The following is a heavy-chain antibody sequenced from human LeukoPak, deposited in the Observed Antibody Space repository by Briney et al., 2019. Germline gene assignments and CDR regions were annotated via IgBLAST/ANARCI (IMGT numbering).Heavy chain of an antibody. CDR2: INPNSGGT. D-gene: IGHD5-12*01. Sequence: GASVKVSCKASGYSFSGYYLSWVRLAPGEGLEWMGWINPNSGGTKYSQRFQDRVTMTRDTSISTAYLELSSLRSDDTAVYYCARTDEYSGDYYFDYWGQGTLVTVSS. CDR1: GYSFSGYY. CDR3: ARTDEYSGDYYFDY. V-gene: IGHV1-2*02. J-gene: IGHJ4*02.